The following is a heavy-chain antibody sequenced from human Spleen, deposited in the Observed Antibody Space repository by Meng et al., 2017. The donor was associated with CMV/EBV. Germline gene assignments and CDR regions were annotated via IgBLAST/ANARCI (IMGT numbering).Heavy chain of an antibody. CDR3: ARGHAHNWFDP. CDR1: GGSISSSNL. CDR2: IYHSGST. V-gene: IGHV4-4*02. Sequence: TCAVSGGSISSSNLWTWVRQVPGKGLEWIGEIYHSGSTNYNPSLKSRVTISVDKFKNQFSLKLSSVTAADTAVYYCARGHAHNWFDPWGQGTLVTVSS. J-gene: IGHJ5*02.